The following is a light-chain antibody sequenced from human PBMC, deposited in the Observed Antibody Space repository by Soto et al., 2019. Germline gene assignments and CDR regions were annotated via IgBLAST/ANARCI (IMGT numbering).Light chain of an antibody. CDR2: DAT. V-gene: IGKV3-11*01. CDR1: QSVSGY. CDR3: QQRDSGPPYN. J-gene: IGKJ2*01. Sequence: EVLLTQSPVTLSLSPGERATLSCRASQSVSGYLSWYQQKPGHAPRLLIFDATNRATGVPARFSGSGSGTDFPLTISIVEPEDFAFYYCQQRDSGPPYNFGQGTRLQLK.